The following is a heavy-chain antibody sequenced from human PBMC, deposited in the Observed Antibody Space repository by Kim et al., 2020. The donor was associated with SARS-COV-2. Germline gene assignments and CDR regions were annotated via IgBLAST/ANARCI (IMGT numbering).Heavy chain of an antibody. Sequence: GGSLRLSCAASGFTFSSYCMSWVRQAPGKGLEWVSNIKQDGSEKYYVDSVKGRFTISRDNAKNTLYLQMNSLRAEDTAVYYCARVACMTMVRGVIPYYYCGIDDWGQGATVTGPS. CDR1: GFTFSSYC. CDR3: ARVACMTMVRGVIPYYYCGIDD. CDR2: IKQDGSEK. J-gene: IGHJ6*02. V-gene: IGHV3-7*03. D-gene: IGHD3-10*01.